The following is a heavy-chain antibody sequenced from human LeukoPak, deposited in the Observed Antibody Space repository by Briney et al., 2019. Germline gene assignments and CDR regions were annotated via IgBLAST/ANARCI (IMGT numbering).Heavy chain of an antibody. Sequence: PSHTLSLTCTVSGASISSGSYYWSWIRQPAGKGLECIGRIYTSGSTNYNPSLKSRVTISLDMSKNQFSLKLSSVTAADTAVYYCARRGDGSGSYYIAWGQGTLVTVSS. CDR2: IYTSGST. CDR3: ARRGDGSGSYYIA. V-gene: IGHV4-61*02. J-gene: IGHJ5*02. D-gene: IGHD3-10*01. CDR1: GASISSGSYY.